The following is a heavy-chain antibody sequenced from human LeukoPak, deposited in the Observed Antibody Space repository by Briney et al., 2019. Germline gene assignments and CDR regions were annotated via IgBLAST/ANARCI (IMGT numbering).Heavy chain of an antibody. CDR1: GFTFSGSA. CDR3: TRLLEGPAVVTSFDY. CDR2: IRSRANSYAT. V-gene: IGHV3-73*01. D-gene: IGHD4-23*01. Sequence: PGGSLKLSCAASGFTFSGSAIHWVRQASGKGLEWVGRIRSRANSYATAYAASVKGRFTISRDDSKDTAYLQMNSLKTEDTAVYYCTRLLEGPAVVTSFDYWGQGTLLTVSS. J-gene: IGHJ4*02.